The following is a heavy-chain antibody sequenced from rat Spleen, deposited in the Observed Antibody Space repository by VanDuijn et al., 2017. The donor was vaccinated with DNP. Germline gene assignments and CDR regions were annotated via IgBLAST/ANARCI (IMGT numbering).Heavy chain of an antibody. Sequence: EVQLVESGGGLVQPGRSLKLSCAASGFTFSNYYMAWVRQAPKKGLEWVATISASGHRTFYPDSVKGRFTISRDNAKNTLYLQMNSRRSEDTATYYCSTGRNWFAYWGQGTLVTVSS. CDR2: ISASGHRT. V-gene: IGHV5-27*01. CDR1: GFTFSNYY. J-gene: IGHJ3*01. CDR3: STGRNWFAY. D-gene: IGHD5-1*01.